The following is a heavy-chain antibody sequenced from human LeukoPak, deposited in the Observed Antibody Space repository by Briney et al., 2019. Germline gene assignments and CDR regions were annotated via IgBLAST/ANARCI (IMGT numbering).Heavy chain of an antibody. CDR3: ARVDYYDSSGSVAFDI. D-gene: IGHD3-22*01. CDR1: GGTFSSYA. CDR2: INPNSGGT. J-gene: IGHJ3*02. Sequence: GASVKVSCKASGGTFSSYAISWVRQAPGQGLEWMGWINPNSGGTNYAQKFQGRVTMTRDTSISTAYMELSRLRSDDTAVYYCARVDYYDSSGSVAFDIWGQGTMVTVSS. V-gene: IGHV1-2*02.